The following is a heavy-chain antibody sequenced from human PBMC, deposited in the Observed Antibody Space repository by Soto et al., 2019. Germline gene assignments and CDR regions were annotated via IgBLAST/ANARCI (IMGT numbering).Heavy chain of an antibody. J-gene: IGHJ4*02. CDR1: GGSINSYY. Sequence: SETLYLTCTVSGGSINSYYWSWIRQPPGKGLEWIGYIYYSGSTNYNPSLKSRVTISVDTSKNQFSLKLSSVTAADTAVYYCAKGGDPSSPQIDYWGQGTLVTVSS. D-gene: IGHD6-13*01. V-gene: IGHV4-59*01. CDR2: IYYSGST. CDR3: AKGGDPSSPQIDY.